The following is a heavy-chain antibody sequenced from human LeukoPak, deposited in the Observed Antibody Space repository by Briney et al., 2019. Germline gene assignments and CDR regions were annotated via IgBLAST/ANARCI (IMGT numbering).Heavy chain of an antibody. J-gene: IGHJ6*02. CDR2: IYPGDSDT. CDR1: GYSFTSYW. CDR3: ARHYYGSGSNYAMDV. Sequence: GESLKISCKGSGYSFTSYWIGWVRQMPGKGLEWMGIIYPGDSDTTYSPSFQGQVTISADKSISTAYLQWSSLKASDSAMYYCARHYYGSGSNYAMDVWSQGTTVTVSS. D-gene: IGHD3-10*01. V-gene: IGHV5-51*01.